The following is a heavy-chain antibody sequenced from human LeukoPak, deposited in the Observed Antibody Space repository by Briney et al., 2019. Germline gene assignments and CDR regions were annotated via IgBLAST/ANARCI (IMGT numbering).Heavy chain of an antibody. V-gene: IGHV3-33*01. CDR3: AREHYYGSGSYYPI. CDR1: GFTFSTYG. J-gene: IGHJ3*02. D-gene: IGHD3-10*01. Sequence: GGSLRLSCAASGFTFSTYGMHWVRQAPGKGLEWVAIIWYDGSNKYYADSVKGRFTISRDNSKNTLYLQMNSLRGEDTAVYYCAREHYYGSGSYYPIWGQGTMVTVSS. CDR2: IWYDGSNK.